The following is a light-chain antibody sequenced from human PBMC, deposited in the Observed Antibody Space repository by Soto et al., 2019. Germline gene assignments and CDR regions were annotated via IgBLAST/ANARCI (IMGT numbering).Light chain of an antibody. CDR1: SSNIGAGYD. Sequence: QSVLTQPPSVSGAPGQRVTISCTGSSSNIGAGYDVHWYQQLPGTAPKLLIYGNSNRPSGVPDRFSGYKSGTSASLAITGLRAEDEDDYDYQSYDGPLSGGVFGGGTKVTVL. CDR2: GNS. CDR3: QSYDGPLSGGV. V-gene: IGLV1-40*01. J-gene: IGLJ3*02.